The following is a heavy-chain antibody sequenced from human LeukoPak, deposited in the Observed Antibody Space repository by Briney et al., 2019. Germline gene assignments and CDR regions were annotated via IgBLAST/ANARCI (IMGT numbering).Heavy chain of an antibody. J-gene: IGHJ5*02. CDR2: IIPIFGTA. CDR1: GGTFSSYA. V-gene: IGHV1-69*05. Sequence: SVKVSCKASGGTFSSYAISWVRQAPGQGLESMGGIIPIFGTANYAQKFQGRVTITTDESTSTAYMELSSLRSEDTAVYYCARTPITIFGVVTDGSWFDPWGQGTLVTVSS. D-gene: IGHD3-3*01. CDR3: ARTPITIFGVVTDGSWFDP.